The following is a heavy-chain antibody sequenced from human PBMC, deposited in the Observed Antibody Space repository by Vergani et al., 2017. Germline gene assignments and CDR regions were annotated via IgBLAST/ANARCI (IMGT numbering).Heavy chain of an antibody. CDR1: GYTFTDYF. CDR3: ARVGTSSNRDYFDY. J-gene: IGHJ4*02. CDR2: INPNSGGT. Sequence: QVQLVQSGAEVKKPGASVKVSCKASGYTFTDYFMPWVRQAPGHGLEWMGWINPNSGGTNYAQKFQGRVTMTRDTSISTPYMELSNLRSDDTAVYYCARVGTSSNRDYFDYWGQGTLVTVSS. V-gene: IGHV1-2*02. D-gene: IGHD1-14*01.